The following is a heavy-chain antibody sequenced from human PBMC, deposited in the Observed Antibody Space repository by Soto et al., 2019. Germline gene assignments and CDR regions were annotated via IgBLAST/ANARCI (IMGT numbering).Heavy chain of an antibody. J-gene: IGHJ6*02. CDR2: VSGYSGHS. D-gene: IGHD6-6*01. CDR1: NETLTTYG. Sequence: QVHLVQSGAEVKKPGASVKVSCKASNETLTTYGISWVRQAPGQGLEWMGWVSGYSGHSSSAQEFQDRVIMTTDTSTNTAYMELRSLSSDDSAVYFCARESSSSGYYYGMEVWGQGTTVTVSS. CDR3: ARESSSSGYYYGMEV. V-gene: IGHV1-18*01.